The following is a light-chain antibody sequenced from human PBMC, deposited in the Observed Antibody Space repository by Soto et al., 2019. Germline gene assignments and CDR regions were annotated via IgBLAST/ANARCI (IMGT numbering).Light chain of an antibody. V-gene: IGKV3-15*01. CDR1: QSIKRSS. CDR2: GAS. CDR3: QQYMHWPT. Sequence: EIVMTQSPATLSVSPGEGATLSYRASQSIKRSSLAWYQQKPGQAPRLLIFGASTRVTGIPARFSGSGSGTEFSLTISSLQSEDFAVYYCQQYMHWPTFGQGTRLEIK. J-gene: IGKJ5*01.